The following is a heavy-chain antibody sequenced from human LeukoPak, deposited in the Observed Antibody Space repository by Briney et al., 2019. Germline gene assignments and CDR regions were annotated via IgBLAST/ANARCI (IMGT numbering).Heavy chain of an antibody. CDR2: ISGRGDYT. J-gene: IGHJ4*02. CDR3: AKTYGSGSYFAFDY. Sequence: PGGSLRLSFAAPGFTFSSYAMNWVRQAPGKGLEWASTISGRGDYTYYADSVKGRFTISRDNSKNTLYLQMNSLRAEDTAVYYCAKTYGSGSYFAFDYWGQGTLVTVSS. CDR1: GFTFSSYA. D-gene: IGHD3-10*01. V-gene: IGHV3-23*01.